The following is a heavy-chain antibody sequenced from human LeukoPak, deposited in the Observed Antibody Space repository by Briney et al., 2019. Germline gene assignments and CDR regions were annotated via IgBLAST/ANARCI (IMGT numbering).Heavy chain of an antibody. Sequence: GGSLRLSCATSGFPFSSYWMHWVRQAPGKGLVWVSRINNDGTSRTYADSVKGRFTVSSDNAKNTLYLQMNSLRAEDTAVYYCARGGTIMVDYWGQGTLVTVSS. CDR1: GFPFSSYW. J-gene: IGHJ4*01. D-gene: IGHD5-24*01. CDR2: INNDGTSR. CDR3: ARGGTIMVDY. V-gene: IGHV3-74*03.